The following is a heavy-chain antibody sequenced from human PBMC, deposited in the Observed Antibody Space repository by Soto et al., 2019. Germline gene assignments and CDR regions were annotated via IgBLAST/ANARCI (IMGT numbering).Heavy chain of an antibody. J-gene: IGHJ1*01. D-gene: IGHD6-19*01. CDR2: ISGSGGST. V-gene: IGHV3-23*01. CDR1: GFTFSSYA. CDR3: AKGPKNSGWYDLYFQH. Sequence: PWGSLRLSCAASGFTFSSYAMSWVRQAPGKGLEWVSAISGSGGSTYYADSVKGRFTISRDNSKNTLYLQMNSLRAEDTAVYYCAKGPKNSGWYDLYFQHWGQGTLVTVSS.